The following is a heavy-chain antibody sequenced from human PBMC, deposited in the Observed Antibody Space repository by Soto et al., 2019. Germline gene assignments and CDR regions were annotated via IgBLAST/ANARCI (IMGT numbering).Heavy chain of an antibody. CDR2: VSAYNGNT. CDR3: ATTTVTTESPLDY. CDR1: GYTFTSYG. Sequence: ASVKVSCKTSGYTFTSYGISWVRQAPGQGLEWMGWVSAYNGNTNYAQKLQGRVTMTTDTSTSTAYMELRSLRSDDTAVYYCATTTVTTESPLDYWGQGTLVTVSS. V-gene: IGHV1-18*01. J-gene: IGHJ4*02. D-gene: IGHD4-17*01.